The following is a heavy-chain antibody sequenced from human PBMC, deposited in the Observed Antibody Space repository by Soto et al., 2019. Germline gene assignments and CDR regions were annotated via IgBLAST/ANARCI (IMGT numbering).Heavy chain of an antibody. Sequence: SVKVSCKASGGTFSSYAISWVRQAPGQGLEWMGGIIPIFGTANYAQKFQGRVTITADESTSTAYMELSSLRSEDTAVYYCACPPAYYYDSNPDEYFQHWGQGTLVTVSS. D-gene: IGHD3-22*01. J-gene: IGHJ1*01. CDR1: GGTFSSYA. CDR2: IIPIFGTA. CDR3: ACPPAYYYDSNPDEYFQH. V-gene: IGHV1-69*13.